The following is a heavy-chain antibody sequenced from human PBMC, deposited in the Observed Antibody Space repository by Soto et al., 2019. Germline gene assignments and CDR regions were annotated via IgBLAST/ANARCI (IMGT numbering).Heavy chain of an antibody. V-gene: IGHV2-5*02. D-gene: IGHD3-3*01. CDR3: AHRILRTVFGLVTTTAIYFDF. CDR1: GFSLTTSGVG. J-gene: IGHJ4*02. Sequence: QITLNESGPTVVKPAETLTLTCTFSGFSLTTSGVGVGWIRQSPGKAPEWLALIYWDDDKRYSASPKSRLTITKDTSKNLVVLTMASVDPADTATYYCAHRILRTVFGLVTTTAIYFDFWGQGTPVVVSS. CDR2: IYWDDDK.